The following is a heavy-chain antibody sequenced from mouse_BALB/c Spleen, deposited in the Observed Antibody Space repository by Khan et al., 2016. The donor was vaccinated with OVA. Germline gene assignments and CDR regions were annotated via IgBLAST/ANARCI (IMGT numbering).Heavy chain of an antibody. CDR2: INTYTGEP. CDR1: GYTFTNYG. Sequence: QIQLVQSGPELKKPGETVKISCKASGYTFTNYGMNWVKQAPGKGLKWMGWINTYTGEPTYADDFKGRFAFSLETSASTAYLQINNHKNEDTATSFYARSNGNYWFAYWGQGTLVTVSA. CDR3: ARSNGNYWFAY. J-gene: IGHJ3*01. V-gene: IGHV9-3-1*01. D-gene: IGHD2-1*01.